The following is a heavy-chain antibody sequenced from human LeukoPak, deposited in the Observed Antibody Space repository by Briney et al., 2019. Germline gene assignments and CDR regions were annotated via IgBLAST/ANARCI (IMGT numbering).Heavy chain of an antibody. J-gene: IGHJ4*02. Sequence: PGRSLRLSCAASGFTLSSYGMHWVRQAPGKGLEWVAVISYDGSNKYYADSVKGRFTISRDNSKNTLYLQMNSLRAEDTAVYYCANEGYCSGGSCYTEGLDYWGQGTLVTVSS. CDR2: ISYDGSNK. D-gene: IGHD2-15*01. V-gene: IGHV3-30*18. CDR3: ANEGYCSGGSCYTEGLDY. CDR1: GFTLSSYG.